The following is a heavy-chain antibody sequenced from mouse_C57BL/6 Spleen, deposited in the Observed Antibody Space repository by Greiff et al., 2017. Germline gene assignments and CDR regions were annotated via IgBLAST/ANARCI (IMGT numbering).Heavy chain of an antibody. CDR3: ARRVHYDPFDY. Sequence: QVKLQQPGAELVKPGASVKLSCKASGYTFTSYWMQWVKQRPGQGLEWIGEIDPSDSYTNYNQKFKGKATLTVDTSASTAYMQLSSLTSEDSAVYYCARRVHYDPFDYWGQGTTLTVSS. V-gene: IGHV1-50*01. CDR1: GYTFTSYW. D-gene: IGHD2-4*01. CDR2: IDPSDSYT. J-gene: IGHJ2*01.